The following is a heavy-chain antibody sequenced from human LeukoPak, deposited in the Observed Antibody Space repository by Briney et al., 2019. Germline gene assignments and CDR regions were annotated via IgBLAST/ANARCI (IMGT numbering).Heavy chain of an antibody. CDR2: IIPIFGIA. V-gene: IGHV1-69*13. CDR3: ARGVTGRYCSSTSCHWRAWFDP. CDR1: GYTFTDSF. Sequence: SVKVSCKASGYTFTDSFMHWVRQAPGQGLEWMGGIIPIFGIANYAQKFQGRVTITADESTSTAYMELSSLRSEDTAVYYCARGVTGRYCSSTSCHWRAWFDPWGQGTLVTVSS. D-gene: IGHD2-2*01. J-gene: IGHJ5*02.